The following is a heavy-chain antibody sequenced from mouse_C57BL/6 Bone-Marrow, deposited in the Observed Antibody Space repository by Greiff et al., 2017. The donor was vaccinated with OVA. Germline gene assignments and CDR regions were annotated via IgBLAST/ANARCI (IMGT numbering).Heavy chain of an antibody. Sequence: VKLMESGAELVRPGASVTLSCKASGYTFTDYEMHWVKQTPVHGLEWIGAIDPETGGTAYNQKFKGKAILTADKSSSTAYMELRSLTSEDSAVYYCTRDYYGDYWGQGTTLTVSS. D-gene: IGHD1-2*01. CDR1: GYTFTDYE. CDR3: TRDYYGDY. J-gene: IGHJ2*01. V-gene: IGHV1-15*01. CDR2: IDPETGGT.